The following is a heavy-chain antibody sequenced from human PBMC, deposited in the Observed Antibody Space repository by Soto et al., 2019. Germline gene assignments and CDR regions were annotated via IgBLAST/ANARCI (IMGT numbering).Heavy chain of an antibody. CDR1: RYAFTCFA. D-gene: IGHD1-1*01. J-gene: IGHJ6*02. CDR2: ISPYNGTT. CDR3: ARDGERDTGLNFYYYLHGMDA. Sequence: SVNVSCESCRYAFTCFAMSWVRQAPGQGLELMGWISPYNGTTKYAEKFQGEMTMTTDTATSTAYMDLRSLRSDDTAVYYCARDGERDTGLNFYYYLHGMDAWGQGTRVTVSS. V-gene: IGHV1-18*04.